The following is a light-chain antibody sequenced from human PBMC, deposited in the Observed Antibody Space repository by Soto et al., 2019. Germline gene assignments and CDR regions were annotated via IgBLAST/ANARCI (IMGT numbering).Light chain of an antibody. V-gene: IGLV1-40*01. J-gene: IGLJ1*01. CDR2: GNS. CDR1: SSNIGAGYD. CDR3: QSSDSSLSLYV. Sequence: QSVLTQPPSVSEAPGQRVTISCTGSSSNIGAGYDVHWYQQLPGTAPKLLIYGNSNRPSGVPDRFSGSKSGTSASLAITGLQAEDEADYYCQSSDSSLSLYVFGIGTKVTVL.